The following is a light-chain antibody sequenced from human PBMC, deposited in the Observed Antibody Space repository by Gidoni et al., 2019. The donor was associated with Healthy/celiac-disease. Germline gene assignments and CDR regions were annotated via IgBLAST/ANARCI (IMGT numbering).Light chain of an antibody. V-gene: IGKV4-1*01. CDR1: QSVLYSSNNKNY. CDR3: QQYYSTPPYT. CDR2: WAS. Sequence: GSLGERATINCKSSQSVLYSSNNKNYLAWYQQKPGQPPRLLIYWASTRESGVPDRFSGSGSGTDFTLTISSLQAEDVAVYYCQQYYSTPPYTFGQGTKLEIK. J-gene: IGKJ2*01.